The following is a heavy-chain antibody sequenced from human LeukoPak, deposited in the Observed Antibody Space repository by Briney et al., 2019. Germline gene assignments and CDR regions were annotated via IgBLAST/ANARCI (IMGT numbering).Heavy chain of an antibody. CDR2: ISSSSSYI. D-gene: IGHD2-15*01. Sequence: GGSLRLSCAASGFTFSSYSMNWVRQAPGKGLEWVSSISSSSSYIYYADSVKGRFTISRDNAKNSLYLQMNSLRAEDTAVYYCARDLPDKYCSGGSCSGYWGQGTLVTVSS. CDR1: GFTFSSYS. CDR3: ARDLPDKYCSGGSCSGY. J-gene: IGHJ4*02. V-gene: IGHV3-21*01.